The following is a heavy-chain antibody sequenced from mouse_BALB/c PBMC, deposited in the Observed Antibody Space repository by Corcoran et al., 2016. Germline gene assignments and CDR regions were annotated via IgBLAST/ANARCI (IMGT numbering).Heavy chain of an antibody. CDR2: INTYTGEP. J-gene: IGHJ4*01. D-gene: IGHD6-1*01. CDR1: GYTFTNYG. V-gene: IGHV9-3-1*01. Sequence: QIHLLLSGPELKKPGETVKISCKASGYTFTNYGMNWVKQAPGKGLKWMGWINTYTGEPTYADDFKGRFAFSLETSASTAYLQINNLKNEDTATYFGAREPYAMDYWGQGTSVTVSS. CDR3: AREPYAMDY.